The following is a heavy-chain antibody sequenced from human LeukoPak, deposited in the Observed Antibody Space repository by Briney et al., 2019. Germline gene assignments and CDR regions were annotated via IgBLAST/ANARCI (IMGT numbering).Heavy chain of an antibody. J-gene: IGHJ5*02. CDR1: GGTFSSYA. CDR3: VRHMAAYDILTGYHNWFDP. V-gene: IGHV1-69*13. Sequence: SVKVSCKASGGTFSSYAISWVRQAPGQGLECMGGIIPIFGTANYAQKFQGRVTITADESTSTAYMELSSLRSEDTAVYYCVRHMAAYDILTGYHNWFDPWGQGTLVTVSS. CDR2: IIPIFGTA. D-gene: IGHD3-9*01.